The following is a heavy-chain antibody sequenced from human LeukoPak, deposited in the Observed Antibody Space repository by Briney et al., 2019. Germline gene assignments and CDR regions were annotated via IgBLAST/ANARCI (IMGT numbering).Heavy chain of an antibody. CDR3: ARDQSRGIAVAGTHLDY. CDR1: GFTVSSNC. D-gene: IGHD6-19*01. V-gene: IGHV3-53*01. CDR2: IYSGGST. Sequence: HTGGSLRLSCAASGFTVSSNCMSRVRQAPGKGLEWVSVIYSGGSTYYADSVKGRFTISRDNSKNTLYLQMNSLRAEDTAVYYCARDQSRGIAVAGTHLDYWGQGTLVTVSS. J-gene: IGHJ4*02.